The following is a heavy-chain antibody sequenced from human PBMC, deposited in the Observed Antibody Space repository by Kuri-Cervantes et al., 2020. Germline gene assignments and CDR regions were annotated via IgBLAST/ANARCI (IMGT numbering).Heavy chain of an antibody. Sequence: GESLKISCAASGFTFSNYWMHWVRQAPGKGLKWVSAINWNGGSTGYADSVKGRFTISRDNAKNSLYLQMNSLRVEDTALYYCAKSGRVVLELDYWGQGILVTVSS. V-gene: IGHV3-20*04. CDR2: INWNGGST. CDR3: AKSGRVVLELDY. D-gene: IGHD1-1*01. CDR1: GFTFSNYW. J-gene: IGHJ4*02.